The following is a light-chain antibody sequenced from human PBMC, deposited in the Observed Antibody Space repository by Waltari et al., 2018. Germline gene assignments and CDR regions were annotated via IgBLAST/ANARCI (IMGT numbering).Light chain of an antibody. J-gene: IGKJ2*01. Sequence: ETVLTQSPATLSLSPGERATLSCRASQSISTSLAWYQQKPGQAPRPLIYDSSNRATGVPDRFVGSGSGTDFTLTSSSLEPEDLAVYYCQQRSNPPAYTFGQGTKVEIK. CDR1: QSISTS. V-gene: IGKV3-11*01. CDR2: DSS. CDR3: QQRSNPPAYT.